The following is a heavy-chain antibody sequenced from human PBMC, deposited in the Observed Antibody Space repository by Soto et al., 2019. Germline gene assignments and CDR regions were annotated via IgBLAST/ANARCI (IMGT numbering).Heavy chain of an antibody. V-gene: IGHV3-30*03. Sequence: PGGSLRLSWAASGFTFSSYGMHWVRQGPGKGLEWVAVISYDGSNKYYADSVKGRFTISRDNSKNTLYLQMNSLRAEDTAVYYCATHYYDSSNFDYWGQGTLVTVSS. J-gene: IGHJ4*02. CDR3: ATHYYDSSNFDY. CDR2: ISYDGSNK. CDR1: GFTFSSYG. D-gene: IGHD3-22*01.